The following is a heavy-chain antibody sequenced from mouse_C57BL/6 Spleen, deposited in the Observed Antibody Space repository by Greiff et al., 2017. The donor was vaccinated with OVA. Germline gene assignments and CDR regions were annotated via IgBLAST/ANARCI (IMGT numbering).Heavy chain of an antibody. J-gene: IGHJ4*01. V-gene: IGHV1-82*01. CDR3: ARYWDGAMDY. D-gene: IGHD4-1*01. CDR2: IYPGDGDT. CDR1: GYAFSSSW. Sequence: VKLMESGPELVKPGASVKISCKASGYAFSSSWMNWVKQRPGKGLEWIGRIYPGDGDTNYNGKFKGKATLTADKSSSTAYMQLSSLTSEDSAVYFCARYWDGAMDYWGQGTSVTVSS.